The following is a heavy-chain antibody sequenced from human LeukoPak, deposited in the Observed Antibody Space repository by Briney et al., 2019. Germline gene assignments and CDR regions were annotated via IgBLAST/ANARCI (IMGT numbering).Heavy chain of an antibody. D-gene: IGHD3-22*01. Sequence: SVKASCKASGGTFSSYAISWVRQAPGQGLEWMGGIIPIFGTANYAQKFQGRVTITADESTSTAYMELSSLRSEDTAVYYCATTMIGEDYFDYWGQGTLVTVSS. CDR1: GGTFSSYA. V-gene: IGHV1-69*13. CDR2: IIPIFGTA. CDR3: ATTMIGEDYFDY. J-gene: IGHJ4*02.